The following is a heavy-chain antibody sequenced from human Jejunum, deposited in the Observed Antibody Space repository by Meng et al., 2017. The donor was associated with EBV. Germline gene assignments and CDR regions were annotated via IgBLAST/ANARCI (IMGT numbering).Heavy chain of an antibody. J-gene: IGHJ5*02. CDR3: ARAGYCSSTTCPRWFDP. Sequence: QLQLQESGPGLVTPPETLSLTCTVSGGTIRSSGYYWGWIRQPPGKGLQWIGSIYDSGTTYYNPSLRSRVTISVDTSKNQFSLKLNSVTAADTAVYYCARAGYCSSTTCPRWFDPWGQGTLVTVSS. CDR1: GGTIRSSGYY. CDR2: IYDSGTT. V-gene: IGHV4-39*07. D-gene: IGHD2-2*01.